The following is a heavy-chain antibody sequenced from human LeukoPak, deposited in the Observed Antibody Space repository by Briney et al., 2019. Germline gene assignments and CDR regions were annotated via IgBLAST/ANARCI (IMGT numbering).Heavy chain of an antibody. D-gene: IGHD3-10*01. Sequence: GGSLRLSCAASGFTFSSYWMNWVRQAPGKGLEWVAIIKHDGSEKYYVDSVRGRFTISRDNAKNSLYLQMTSLRAEDTAVYYCAAMIRGYWGPGTLVTVSS. CDR2: IKHDGSEK. V-gene: IGHV3-7*01. CDR3: AAMIRGY. J-gene: IGHJ4*02. CDR1: GFTFSSYW.